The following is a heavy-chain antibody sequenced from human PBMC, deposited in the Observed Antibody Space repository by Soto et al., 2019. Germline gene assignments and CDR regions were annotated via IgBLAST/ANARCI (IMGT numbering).Heavy chain of an antibody. CDR3: ARGWGGYFDL. Sequence: QVQLQESGPGLVKPSETLSLTCTVSGGSISSHYWRWIRQPPGKGLEWIGYIYYSGSTNYNPSLKSRVTISVDTSKNQFSLKLSSVTAADTAVYYCARGWGGYFDLWGRGTLVTVSS. V-gene: IGHV4-59*11. CDR1: GGSISSHY. D-gene: IGHD1-26*01. CDR2: IYYSGST. J-gene: IGHJ2*01.